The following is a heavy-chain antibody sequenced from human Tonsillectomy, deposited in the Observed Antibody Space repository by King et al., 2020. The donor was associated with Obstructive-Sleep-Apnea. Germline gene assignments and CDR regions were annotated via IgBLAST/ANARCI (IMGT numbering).Heavy chain of an antibody. CDR3: VGDGFIERTKEGHFDT. Sequence: VQLVESGGGSVQPGGSLRLSCAASGSSFSTYSMNWVRQAPGKGLEWVSYIGGTTKGIYYADSVKGRFTISRDNARKSLYLHMGSLRAEDTAGYYCVGDGFIERTKEGHFDTWGQGTLVTVSS. J-gene: IGHJ4*02. CDR2: IGGTTKGI. CDR1: GSSFSTYS. D-gene: IGHD1-1*01. V-gene: IGHV3-48*01.